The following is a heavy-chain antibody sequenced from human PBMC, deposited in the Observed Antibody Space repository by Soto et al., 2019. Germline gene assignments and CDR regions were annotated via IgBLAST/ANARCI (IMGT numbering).Heavy chain of an antibody. D-gene: IGHD5-18*01. Sequence: QITLKESGPTLVKPTQTLTLTCTFSGFSLSTSGVGVGWIRQPPGKALEFLALVYWDDDKRYSPSLNSRLPITKATYKTQVDLTLTNVDPMDTATYYCAHTERYGHGFSLDYWGQGTLVTVSS. CDR2: VYWDDDK. J-gene: IGHJ4*02. CDR3: AHTERYGHGFSLDY. V-gene: IGHV2-5*02. CDR1: GFSLSTSGVG.